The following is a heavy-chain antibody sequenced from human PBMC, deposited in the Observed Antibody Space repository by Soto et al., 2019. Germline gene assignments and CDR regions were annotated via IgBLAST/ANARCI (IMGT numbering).Heavy chain of an antibody. Sequence: QVQLVQSGAEVKKPGASVKVSCKASGYTFTSYGISWVRQAPGQGLEWMGWISAYNGNTNYAQKLQGRVTMTTDTSLSTADMELRSLRSDDTAVYYCARGGDTYDILTGYYRRRNWFDPWGQGTLVTVSS. D-gene: IGHD3-9*01. CDR3: ARGGDTYDILTGYYRRRNWFDP. CDR2: ISAYNGNT. J-gene: IGHJ5*02. V-gene: IGHV1-18*01. CDR1: GYTFTSYG.